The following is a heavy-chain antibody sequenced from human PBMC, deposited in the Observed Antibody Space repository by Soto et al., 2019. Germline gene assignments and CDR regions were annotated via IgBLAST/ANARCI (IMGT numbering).Heavy chain of an antibody. Sequence: GGSLRLSCAASGFTFSSYSMNWVRQAPGKGLEWVSYISSSSSTIYYADSVKGRFTISRDNAKNSLYLQMNSLRDEDTAVYYCARDPYYDSSGYTDFDYWGQGTLVTVSS. CDR2: ISSSSSTI. CDR3: ARDPYYDSSGYTDFDY. V-gene: IGHV3-48*02. D-gene: IGHD3-22*01. CDR1: GFTFSSYS. J-gene: IGHJ4*02.